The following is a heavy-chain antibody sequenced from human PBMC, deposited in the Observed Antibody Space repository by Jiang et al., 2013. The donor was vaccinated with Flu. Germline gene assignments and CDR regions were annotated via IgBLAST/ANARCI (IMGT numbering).Heavy chain of an antibody. D-gene: IGHD1-1*01. CDR3: ARESTVQLERSLAFDI. V-gene: IGHV4-34*01. Sequence: LLKPSETLSLTCAVYGGSFSGYYWSWIRQPPGKGLEWIGEINHSGSTNYNPSLKSRVTISVDTSKNQFSLKLSSVTAADTAVYYCARESTVQLERSLAFDIWGQGTMVTVSS. CDR1: GGSFSGYY. CDR2: INHSGST. J-gene: IGHJ3*02.